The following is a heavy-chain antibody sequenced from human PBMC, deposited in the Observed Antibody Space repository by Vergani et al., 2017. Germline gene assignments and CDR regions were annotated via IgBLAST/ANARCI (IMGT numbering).Heavy chain of an antibody. J-gene: IGHJ5*02. CDR2: ISYDGSNK. Sequence: VQLVESGGGLVQPGRSLRLSCAASGFTFSSFGMHWVRQAPGKGLEWVAVISYDGSNKYYADSVKGRFTISRDNSKNTLYLQMNSLRAEDTAVYYCAKNVGTGYPNWFDPWGQGTLVTVSS. CDR3: AKNVGTGYPNWFDP. V-gene: IGHV3-30*18. CDR1: GFTFSSFG. D-gene: IGHD3-9*01.